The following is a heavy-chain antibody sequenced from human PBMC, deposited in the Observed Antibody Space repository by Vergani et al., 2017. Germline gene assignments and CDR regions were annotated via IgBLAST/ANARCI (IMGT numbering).Heavy chain of an antibody. CDR3: AREWQRTPKN. J-gene: IGHJ4*02. V-gene: IGHV1-2*02. CDR1: GYTFSDYY. D-gene: IGHD1-1*01. Sequence: QVQLVQSGAEVKKPGASVKVSCKASGYTFSDYYLHWVRQAPGQGLEWMGWVNPNSGDTNYAQKFQGRVTMTRDMAINTTYMELSRLTSDDTAVYYCAREWQRTPKNWGQGTLVTVSS. CDR2: VNPNSGDT.